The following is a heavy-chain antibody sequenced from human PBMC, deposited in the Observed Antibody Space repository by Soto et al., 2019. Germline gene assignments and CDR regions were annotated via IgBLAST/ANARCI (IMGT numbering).Heavy chain of an antibody. Sequence: QVQLQQWGAGLLKPSETLSLTCAVYGGSFSGYYWSWIRQPPGKGLEWIGEINHSGSTNYNPSLKSRVTISEDTSKNQFSLKLSSVTAADTAVYYCARSRGYSGYVFDYWGQGTLVTVSS. D-gene: IGHD5-12*01. V-gene: IGHV4-34*01. J-gene: IGHJ4*02. CDR2: INHSGST. CDR3: ARSRGYSGYVFDY. CDR1: GGSFSGYY.